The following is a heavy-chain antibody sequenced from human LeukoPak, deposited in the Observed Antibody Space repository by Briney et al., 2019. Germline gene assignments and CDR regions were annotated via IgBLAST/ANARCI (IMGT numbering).Heavy chain of an antibody. CDR2: ISSSSSYT. CDR3: ARDERGYCSSTSCLHDAFDI. Sequence: GGSLRLSCAASGFTFSDYYMSWLRQAPGKGLEWVSYISSSSSYTNYADSVKGRFTISRDNAKNSLYLQMNSLRAEDTAVYYCARDERGYCSSTSCLHDAFDIWGQGTMVTVSS. CDR1: GFTFSDYY. J-gene: IGHJ3*02. V-gene: IGHV3-11*06. D-gene: IGHD2-2*01.